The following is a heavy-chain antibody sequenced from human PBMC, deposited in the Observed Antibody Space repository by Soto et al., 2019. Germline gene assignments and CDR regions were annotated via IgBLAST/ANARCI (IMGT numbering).Heavy chain of an antibody. CDR3: VRRGFSSSWGYWYFDL. D-gene: IGHD6-13*01. CDR2: MNPNSGNT. CDR1: GYTFTSYA. Sequence: QVQLVQSGAEVKKPGASVKVSCKASGYTFTSYAINWVRQATGQGLEWMGWMNPNSGNTGYAQKFQGRVTMTSNTSISTAYMELSSLRAEDTAVYYCVRRGFSSSWGYWYFDLWGRGTLVTVSS. J-gene: IGHJ2*01. V-gene: IGHV1-8*01.